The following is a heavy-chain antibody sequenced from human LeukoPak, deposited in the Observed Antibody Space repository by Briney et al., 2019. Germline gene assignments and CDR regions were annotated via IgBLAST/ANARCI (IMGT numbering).Heavy chain of an antibody. CDR3: ARAFGSGSYSF. J-gene: IGHJ4*02. CDR2: ISSSGSTK. Sequence: PGGSLRLSCAASGFTFSSYEMNWVRQAPGKGLEWVSYISSSGSTKYYADSVKGRITISRDNDKKSMYLQMNSLRAEDTAVYYCARAFGSGSYSFWGQGTLVSVSS. V-gene: IGHV3-48*03. D-gene: IGHD3-10*01. CDR1: GFTFSSYE.